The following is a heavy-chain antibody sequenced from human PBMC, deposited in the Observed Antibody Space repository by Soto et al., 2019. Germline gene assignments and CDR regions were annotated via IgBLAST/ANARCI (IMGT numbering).Heavy chain of an antibody. CDR3: ARDAPTIAAQDDY. CDR2: ISAYNGNT. CDR1: GYTFTSYG. J-gene: IGHJ4*02. Sequence: QVQLVQSGAEVKKPGASVKVSCKASGYTFTSYGISWVRQAPGQGLEWMGWISAYNGNTNYAQKLQGRVTMTTDTSMRTAYRERRSLRSDDTAVYYCARDAPTIAAQDDYWGQGTLVTVSS. D-gene: IGHD6-13*01. V-gene: IGHV1-18*01.